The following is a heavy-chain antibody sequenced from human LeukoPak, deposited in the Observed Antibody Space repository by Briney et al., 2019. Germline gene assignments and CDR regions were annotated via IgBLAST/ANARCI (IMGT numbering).Heavy chain of an antibody. D-gene: IGHD6-13*01. J-gene: IGHJ6*03. CDR1: GYTFTSYD. Sequence: ASVKVSCKASGYTFTSYDINWVRQATGQGLEWMGWMNPNSGNTGYAQKFQGRVTMTRNTSISTAYMELSSLRSGDTAVYYCARSGGMASGYYYYMGVWGKGTTVTVSS. CDR2: MNPNSGNT. V-gene: IGHV1-8*01. CDR3: ARSGGMASGYYYYMGV.